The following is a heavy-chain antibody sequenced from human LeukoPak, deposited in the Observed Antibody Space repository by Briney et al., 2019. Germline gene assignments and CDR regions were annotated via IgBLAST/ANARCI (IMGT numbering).Heavy chain of an antibody. D-gene: IGHD1-1*01. Sequence: PSETLSLTCTVSGGSISSYYWSWIRQPPGKGLEWIGHIYGSGSTNYNPSLKSRVTLSVDTSKNQFSLKLSSVTSADTAVYYCAREGTSGTHLNGFDRWGEGTLVTVSS. V-gene: IGHV4-59*01. CDR1: GGSISSYY. J-gene: IGHJ5*02. CDR2: IYGSGST. CDR3: AREGTSGTHLNGFDR.